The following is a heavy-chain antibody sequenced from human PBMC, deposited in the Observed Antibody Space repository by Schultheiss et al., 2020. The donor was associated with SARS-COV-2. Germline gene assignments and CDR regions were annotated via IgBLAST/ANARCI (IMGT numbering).Heavy chain of an antibody. CDR3: ARESTYYDYVWGSYRYWSWFDP. J-gene: IGHJ5*02. D-gene: IGHD3-16*02. CDR2: INHSGST. V-gene: IGHV4-34*01. CDR1: GGSFSGYY. Sequence: SQTLSLTCAVYGGSFSGYYWSWIRQPPGKGLEWIGEINHSGSTNYNPSLKSRVTISVDTSKNQFSLKLSSVTAADTAVYYCARESTYYDYVWGSYRYWSWFDPWGQGTLVTVSS.